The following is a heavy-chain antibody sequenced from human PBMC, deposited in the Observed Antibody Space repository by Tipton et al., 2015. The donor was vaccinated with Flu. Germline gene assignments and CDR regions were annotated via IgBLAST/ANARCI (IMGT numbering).Heavy chain of an antibody. Sequence: SLRLSCAASGFTLTNYGMHWVRQAPGKGLEWVAFISYDGGNRYYPDSVKGRFSISRDTSKNTLFLQMNSLTTEDTAIYFCAKDWRDHVDYRYYFYNWGQGTLVTVSS. D-gene: IGHD4-17*01. V-gene: IGHV3-30*18. CDR1: GFTLTNYG. CDR2: ISYDGGNR. J-gene: IGHJ4*02. CDR3: AKDWRDHVDYRYYFYN.